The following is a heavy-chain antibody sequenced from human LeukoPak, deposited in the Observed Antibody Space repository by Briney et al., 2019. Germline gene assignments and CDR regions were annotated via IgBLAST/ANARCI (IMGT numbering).Heavy chain of an antibody. V-gene: IGHV3-74*01. CDR2: ITSDGGGT. J-gene: IGHJ4*02. D-gene: IGHD1-26*01. CDR1: GFTFSNNW. Sequence: GGSLRLSCAASGFTFSNNWMHWVRQAPGKGLVWVSLITSDGGGTSYADSVKGRFTISRDNAKNTLYLQMNSLRAEDTAVYYCARGGVTGAWDYWGQGTLVTVSS. CDR3: ARGGVTGAWDY.